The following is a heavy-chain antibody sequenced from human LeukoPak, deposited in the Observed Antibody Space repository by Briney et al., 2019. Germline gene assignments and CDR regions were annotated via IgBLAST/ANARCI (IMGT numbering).Heavy chain of an antibody. CDR1: SXXXXSYY. CDR3: ARETRITMIVVVITRGAFDI. D-gene: IGHD3-22*01. Sequence: SXXXXSYYWGWIRQPPGKGLEWIGSIYYSGSTYYNPSLKSRVTISVDTSKNQFSLKLSSVTAADTAVYYCARETRITMIVVVITRGAFDIWGQGTMVTVSS. CDR2: IYYSGST. J-gene: IGHJ3*02. V-gene: IGHV4-39*07.